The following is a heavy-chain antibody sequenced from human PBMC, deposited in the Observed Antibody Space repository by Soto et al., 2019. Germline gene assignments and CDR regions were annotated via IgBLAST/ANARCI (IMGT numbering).Heavy chain of an antibody. CDR1: GYTFTSYA. J-gene: IGHJ5*02. Sequence: QVQLVQSGAEVKKPGASVKVSCKASGYTFTSYAMHWVRQAPGQRLEWMGWINAGNGNTKYSQKFQARVTITRDTSASTAYMELSSLRSEDTAVYYCAREDSSGYYYRHWFDPWGQGTLVTVSS. CDR2: INAGNGNT. D-gene: IGHD3-22*01. CDR3: AREDSSGYYYRHWFDP. V-gene: IGHV1-3*01.